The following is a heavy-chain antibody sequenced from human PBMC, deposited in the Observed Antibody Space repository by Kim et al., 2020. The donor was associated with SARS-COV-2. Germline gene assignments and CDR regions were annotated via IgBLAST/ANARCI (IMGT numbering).Heavy chain of an antibody. Sequence: GGSLRLSCAASGFTFSSYSMNWVRQAPGKGLEWVSSISSSSSYIYYADSVKGRFTISRDNAKNSLYLQMNSLRAEDTAVYYCAREGYDFWSGPGLFDYWGQGTLVTVSS. D-gene: IGHD3-3*01. CDR3: AREGYDFWSGPGLFDY. V-gene: IGHV3-21*01. J-gene: IGHJ4*02. CDR2: ISSSSSYI. CDR1: GFTFSSYS.